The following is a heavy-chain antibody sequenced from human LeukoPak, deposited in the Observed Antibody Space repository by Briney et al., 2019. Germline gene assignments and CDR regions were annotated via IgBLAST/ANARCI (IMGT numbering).Heavy chain of an antibody. CDR2: INHSGST. Sequence: SETLSLTCAVYGGSFSGYYWSWIRQPPGEGLEWIGEINHSGSTNYNPSLKSRVTISVDTSKNQFSLKLSSVTAADTAVYYCARHRTYLLTWGQGTLVTVSS. J-gene: IGHJ5*02. CDR3: ARHRTYLLT. V-gene: IGHV4-34*01. CDR1: GGSFSGYY. D-gene: IGHD2-2*01.